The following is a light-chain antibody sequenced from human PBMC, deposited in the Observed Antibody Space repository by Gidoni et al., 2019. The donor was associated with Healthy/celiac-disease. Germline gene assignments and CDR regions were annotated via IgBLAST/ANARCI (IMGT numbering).Light chain of an antibody. CDR3: QQRSNWPLLFT. CDR2: DAS. J-gene: IGKJ3*01. Sequence: EIVLTQSPATLSLSPGERATLSCRASQSVSSYLAWYQQKPGQAPRLLIYDASNRATGIPARFSGIGSGTDFTLTISSLEPEDFAVYYCQQRSNWPLLFTFGPGTKVDIK. V-gene: IGKV3-11*01. CDR1: QSVSSY.